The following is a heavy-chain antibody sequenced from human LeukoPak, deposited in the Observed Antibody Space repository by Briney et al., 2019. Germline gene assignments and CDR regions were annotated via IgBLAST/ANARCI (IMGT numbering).Heavy chain of an antibody. D-gene: IGHD6-13*01. CDR1: GYTFTSYD. CDR2: MNPNSGNT. V-gene: IGHV1-8*01. J-gene: IGHJ4*02. CDR3: ARGSRGRWSSSWYR. Sequence: ASVKVSCKASGYTFTSYDINWVRQATGQGLEWMGWMNPNSGNTGCAQKFQGRVTMTRNTSISTAYMELSSLRSEDTAVYYCARGSRGRWSSSWYRWGQGIRVTVSS.